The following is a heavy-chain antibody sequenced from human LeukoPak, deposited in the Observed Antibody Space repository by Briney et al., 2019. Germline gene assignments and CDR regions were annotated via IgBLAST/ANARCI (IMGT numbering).Heavy chain of an antibody. D-gene: IGHD3-16*02. Sequence: SETLSLTCTVSGGSISSHYWSWIRQPPGKGLEWIVYIYYSGSTNYNPSLKSRVTISVDTSKNQFSLKLSSVTAADTAVYYCARRYDAFDIWGQGTMVTVSS. CDR3: ARRYDAFDI. J-gene: IGHJ3*02. CDR2: IYYSGST. V-gene: IGHV4-59*11. CDR1: GGSISSHY.